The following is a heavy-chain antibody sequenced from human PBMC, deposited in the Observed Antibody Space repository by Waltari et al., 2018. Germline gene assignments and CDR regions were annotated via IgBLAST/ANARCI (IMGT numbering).Heavy chain of an antibody. J-gene: IGHJ4*02. Sequence: EVHLVESGGGFVQPGGSLRLSCAASAFTFNIYTMSWVRQAPGKGLCWIAYITGSSSAVYHADAVEGRFTISGDNAKNSLYLQMSSLRAEDTAVYYFARHLRPYCVGDCYSGLAYWGQGTLVTVSS. CDR3: ARHLRPYCVGDCYSGLAY. V-gene: IGHV3-48*04. D-gene: IGHD2-21*01. CDR1: AFTFNIYT. CDR2: ITGSSSAV.